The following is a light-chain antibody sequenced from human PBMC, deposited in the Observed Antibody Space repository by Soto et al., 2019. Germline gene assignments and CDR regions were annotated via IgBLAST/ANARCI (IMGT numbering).Light chain of an antibody. J-gene: IGLJ1*01. CDR3: SSYTSSSTLYV. CDR2: DVS. Sequence: QAVVIQPASVSGSPGQSITISCTGTSSDVGGYNYVSWYQQHPGKAPKLMIYDVSNRPSGVSNRFSGSKSGNTASLTISGLQAEDEADYYCSSYTSSSTLYVFGTGTKLTVL. CDR1: SSDVGGYNY. V-gene: IGLV2-14*01.